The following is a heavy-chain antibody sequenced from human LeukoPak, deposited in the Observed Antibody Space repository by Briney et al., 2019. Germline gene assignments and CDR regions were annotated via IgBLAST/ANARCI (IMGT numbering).Heavy chain of an antibody. CDR3: ARLAQLSVTATGEGNGPSTYDAS. CDR1: GYSFDTYA. J-gene: IGHJ5*02. Sequence: GASVKVSCKASGYSFDTYAFNWVRQAPGQGLEWMGRIIPILRITNYARKFQGRVTFTADRSTRTAYMELTSLTPEDTAVYYCARLAQLSVTATGEGNGPSTYDASWGQGTLVTVSS. D-gene: IGHD2-21*02. V-gene: IGHV1-69*04. CDR2: IIPILRIT.